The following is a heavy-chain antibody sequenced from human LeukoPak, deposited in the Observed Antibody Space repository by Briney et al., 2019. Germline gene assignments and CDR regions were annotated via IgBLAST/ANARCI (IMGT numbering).Heavy chain of an antibody. J-gene: IGHJ5*02. CDR1: GFTFSSYA. CDR2: ISYDGSNK. V-gene: IGHV3-30*04. Sequence: GGSLRLSCAASGFTFSSYAMHWVRQAPGKGLEWVAVISYDGSNKYYADSVKGRFTISRDNSKNTLYLQMNSLRAEDTAVYYCARDIGLDSSSWYGRFDPWGQGTLVTVSS. CDR3: ARDIGLDSSSWYGRFDP. D-gene: IGHD6-13*01.